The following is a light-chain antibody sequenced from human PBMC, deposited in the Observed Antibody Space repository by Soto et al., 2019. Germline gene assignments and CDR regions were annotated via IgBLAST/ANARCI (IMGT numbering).Light chain of an antibody. CDR2: GAS. CDR1: QSVSSN. V-gene: IGKV3-15*01. CDR3: QQYKNWPPWT. J-gene: IGKJ1*01. Sequence: EIVMTQSPATLSVSPGERATLSCRASQSVSSNLAWYQQKPGQAPRLLIYGASTRATGIPARFSGSGSGTEFPPTISGLQFEVFAVYYCQQYKNWPPWTFGQGTKVEIK.